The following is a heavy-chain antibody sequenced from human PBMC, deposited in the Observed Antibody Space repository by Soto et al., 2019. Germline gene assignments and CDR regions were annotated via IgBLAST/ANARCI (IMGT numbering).Heavy chain of an antibody. J-gene: IGHJ3*02. V-gene: IGHV4-39*01. D-gene: IGHD2-21*01. Sequence: QLQLQESGPGLVKPSETLSLTCTVSGGSISSSSYYWGWIRQPPGKGLEWIGSIYYSGSTYYNPSRKSRVTKSVDTSKTQFALTLSSVTAADTAVYSCARHKKVVNAFDIWGQGTMVTVSS. CDR2: IYYSGST. CDR1: GGSISSSSYY. CDR3: ARHKKVVNAFDI.